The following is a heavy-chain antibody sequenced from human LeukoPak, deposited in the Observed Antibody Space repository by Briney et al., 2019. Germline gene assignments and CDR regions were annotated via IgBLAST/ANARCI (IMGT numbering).Heavy chain of an antibody. J-gene: IGHJ4*02. CDR1: GDSVSSNSAA. CDR2: TYYRSKWYN. D-gene: IGHD3-3*01. CDR3: AREPYYDFWSGYLNY. Sequence: SQTLSLTCGISGDSVSSNSAAWNWIRQSASRGLEWLGRTYYRSKWYNDYAVSVKSRITINPDTSKNQFSLQLNSVTPEDTAVYYCAREPYYDFWSGYLNYWGQGTLVTVSS. V-gene: IGHV6-1*01.